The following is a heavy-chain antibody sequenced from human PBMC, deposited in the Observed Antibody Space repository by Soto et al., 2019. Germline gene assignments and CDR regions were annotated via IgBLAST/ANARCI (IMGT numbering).Heavy chain of an antibody. CDR3: ARVTSMVRGVIDNWFDR. J-gene: IGHJ5*02. CDR1: GGTFSSYA. Sequence: QVPLVQSGAEVKKPGSSVTVSCKASGGTFSSYAIHWVRQAPGQGLEWMGGIIPMYGPAKYAQRFQGRVTITADECTTTAYMELTSLTSQVTAVYYCARVTSMVRGVIDNWFDRWGNGTLVTVSS. V-gene: IGHV1-69*01. D-gene: IGHD3-10*01. CDR2: IIPMYGPA.